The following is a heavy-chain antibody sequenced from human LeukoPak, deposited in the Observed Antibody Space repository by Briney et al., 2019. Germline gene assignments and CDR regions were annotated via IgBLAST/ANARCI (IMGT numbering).Heavy chain of an antibody. Sequence: GESLQISCKASGYSFTTYWIGWVRQMPGKGLEWMGIIYPGDSDTKYSPSFQGQVTISADKSISTAYLQWSSLKASDTAMYYCARPSSGTVLGLDYWGQGTLVTVSS. CDR3: ARPSSGTVLGLDY. CDR2: IYPGDSDT. V-gene: IGHV5-51*01. J-gene: IGHJ4*02. CDR1: GYSFTTYW. D-gene: IGHD1-26*01.